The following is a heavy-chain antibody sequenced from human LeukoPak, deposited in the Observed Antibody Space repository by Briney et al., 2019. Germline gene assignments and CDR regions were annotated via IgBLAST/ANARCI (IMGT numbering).Heavy chain of an antibody. J-gene: IGHJ5*01. V-gene: IGHV1-18*01. CDR2: ISAYNGHT. Sequence: ASVKVSCKASGYTFTSYDINWVRQATGQGLEWMGWISAYNGHTKYSQKLQDRVIMTTDTSTSTAYMELSSLRSEDTAVYYCARVINSGYDTRGWFDSWGQGTLVTVSS. CDR1: GYTFTSYD. CDR3: ARVINSGYDTRGWFDS. D-gene: IGHD5-12*01.